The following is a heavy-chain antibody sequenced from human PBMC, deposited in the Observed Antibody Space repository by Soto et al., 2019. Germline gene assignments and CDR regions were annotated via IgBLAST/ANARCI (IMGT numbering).Heavy chain of an antibody. Sequence: PSETLSLTWAVYAGSFSGYYGTWIRQSPGKGLEWIGEISRRGVTNYNPSLESRVTISADTSKSQFSLKLTSVTAADTAVYYCARDHHGDYSSDYWGQGTLVTVSS. D-gene: IGHD2-21*02. CDR2: ISRRGVT. CDR3: ARDHHGDYSSDY. J-gene: IGHJ4*02. CDR1: AGSFSGYY. V-gene: IGHV4-34*01.